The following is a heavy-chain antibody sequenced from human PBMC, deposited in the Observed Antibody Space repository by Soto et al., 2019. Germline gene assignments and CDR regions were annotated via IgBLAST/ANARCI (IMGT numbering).Heavy chain of an antibody. D-gene: IGHD2-15*01. CDR3: AKSPNPGSATPSYYGMDV. J-gene: IGHJ6*02. V-gene: IGHV1-2*04. Sequence: ASVKVSCKASGYTFTDYYMHWVRQAPGQGLEWMGWINPNSGGTKYAQKFQAWVTMTADTSISTAYMELSSLRSEDTAVYYCAKSPNPGSATPSYYGMDVWGLGTTVTVSS. CDR2: INPNSGGT. CDR1: GYTFTDYY.